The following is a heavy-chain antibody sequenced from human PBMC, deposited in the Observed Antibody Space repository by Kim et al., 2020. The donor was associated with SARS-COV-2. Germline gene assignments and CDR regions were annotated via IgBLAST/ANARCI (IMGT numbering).Heavy chain of an antibody. Sequence: GGSLRLSCTASGFTFGDYAMSWVRQAPGKGLEWVGFIRSKAYGGTTEYAASVKGRFTISRDDSKSIAYLQMNSLKTEDTAVYYCTRDRAFFSDAFDIWGQGTMVTVSS. CDR1: GFTFGDYA. D-gene: IGHD3-10*01. J-gene: IGHJ3*02. CDR3: TRDRAFFSDAFDI. CDR2: IRSKAYGGTT. V-gene: IGHV3-49*04.